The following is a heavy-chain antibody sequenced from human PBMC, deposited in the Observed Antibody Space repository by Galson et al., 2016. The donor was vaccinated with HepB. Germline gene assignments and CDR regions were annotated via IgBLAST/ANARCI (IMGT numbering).Heavy chain of an antibody. CDR1: GFTFNTYA. Sequence: SLRLSCAASGFTFNTYAMGWVRQTPGTGLEWVPVISDGANSTTFADSVKGRFMLSRDNSKNTVNLLMNSLRVEDTAVYYCVKGSAPYSTYHICYDFDSWGLGTLVTVSS. V-gene: IGHV3-23*01. J-gene: IGHJ4*02. CDR2: ISDGANST. D-gene: IGHD2-8*01. CDR3: VKGSAPYSTYHICYDFDS.